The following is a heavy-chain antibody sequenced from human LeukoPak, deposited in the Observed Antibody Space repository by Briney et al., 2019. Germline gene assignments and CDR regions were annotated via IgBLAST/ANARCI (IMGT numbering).Heavy chain of an antibody. J-gene: IGHJ4*02. CDR2: INAYNSAYNGNT. V-gene: IGHV1-18*01. Sequence: GASVKVSCKASGYTFINYGITWVRQAPGQGLEWVGWINAYNSAYNGNTHYAQKLHGRVTMTTDTSTNTGYMELRSLRSDDTAVYYCAREYGSGSYTGIDYWGQGTLVTVSS. D-gene: IGHD3-10*01. CDR1: GYTFINYG. CDR3: AREYGSGSYTGIDY.